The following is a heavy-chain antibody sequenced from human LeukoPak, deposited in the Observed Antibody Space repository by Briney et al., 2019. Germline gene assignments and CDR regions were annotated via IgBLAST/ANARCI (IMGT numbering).Heavy chain of an antibody. CDR3: ARDLSDSSSRYFDY. J-gene: IGHJ4*02. CDR2: IIPIFGTA. D-gene: IGHD6-13*01. V-gene: IGHV1-69*13. Sequence: GASVKVSCKVSGYTLTELSMHWVRQAPGQGLEWMGGIIPIFGTANYAQKFQGRVTITADESTSTAYMELSSLRSEDTAVYYCARDLSDSSSRYFDYWGQGTLVTVSS. CDR1: GYTLTELS.